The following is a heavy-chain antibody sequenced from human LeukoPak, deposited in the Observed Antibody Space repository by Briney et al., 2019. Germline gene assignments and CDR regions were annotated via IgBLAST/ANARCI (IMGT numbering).Heavy chain of an antibody. CDR3: ARDPGERTVTTVYYYYGMDV. D-gene: IGHD4-17*01. CDR2: INPSGGST. CDR1: GGTFTSYY. J-gene: IGHJ6*02. Sequence: ASVKVSCKASGGTFTSYYMHWVRQAPGQGLEWMGIINPSGGSTSYAQKFQGRVTMTRDTSTSTVYMELSSLRSEDTAVYYCARDPGERTVTTVYYYYGMDVWGQGTTVTVSS. V-gene: IGHV1-46*01.